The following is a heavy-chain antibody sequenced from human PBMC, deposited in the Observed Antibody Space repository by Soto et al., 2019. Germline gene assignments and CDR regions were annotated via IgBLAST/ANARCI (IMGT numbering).Heavy chain of an antibody. CDR2: MYHTGST. CDR3: ARSSRYQYDSSEGNFDY. V-gene: IGHV4-4*02. Sequence: QVQLQESGPGLVKPSGTLSLTCAVSGVSISSNNWWSWVRQPPGKGLEWIGEMYHTGSTNYNPSLKSRVTISVDKSKNHFSLELNSVLAADTAVYYCARSSRYQYDSSEGNFDYWGQGTLGTVSS. CDR1: GVSISSNNW. J-gene: IGHJ4*02. D-gene: IGHD3-22*01.